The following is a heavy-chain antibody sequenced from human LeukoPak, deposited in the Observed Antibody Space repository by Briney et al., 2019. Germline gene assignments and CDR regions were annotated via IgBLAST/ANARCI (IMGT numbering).Heavy chain of an antibody. CDR1: GGSISSYY. J-gene: IGHJ4*02. Sequence: SETLSLTCTVSGGSISSYYWSWIQQPPGKGLEWIGYIYYSRSTNYNPSLKSRVTISVDTSKNLFSLKLSSVTAADTAVYYCARAYYRLYYFDYWGQGTLVTVSS. V-gene: IGHV4-59*01. CDR3: ARAYYRLYYFDY. D-gene: IGHD3-10*01. CDR2: IYYSRST.